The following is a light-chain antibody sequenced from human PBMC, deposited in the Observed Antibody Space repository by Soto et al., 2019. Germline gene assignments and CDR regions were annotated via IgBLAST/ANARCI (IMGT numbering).Light chain of an antibody. CDR2: DAS. CDR1: QNIHKW. Sequence: DIHMIQSPSALSASLGDKVTITCRASQNIHKWLAWYQQKAGKVPKLLLYDASILESGVSSRFSGRGSGTEFTLTITILQPDDFATYYCQQLYTYCPTFGQGTKLEIK. J-gene: IGKJ2*01. V-gene: IGKV1-5*01. CDR3: QQLYTYCPT.